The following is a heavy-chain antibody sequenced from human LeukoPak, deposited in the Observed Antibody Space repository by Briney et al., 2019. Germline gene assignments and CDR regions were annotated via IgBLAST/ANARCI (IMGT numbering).Heavy chain of an antibody. CDR1: GGSVSSASFY. CDR2: IYYSGST. CDR3: ARVDYYGSGRYYFDH. V-gene: IGHV4-61*01. D-gene: IGHD3-10*01. Sequence: SETLSLTCTVSGGSVSSASFYWSWIRQPPGEELEWIGNIYYSGSTKYNPSLTSRVTISVDTSKNQFTLKLSSVTAADTAVYYCARVDYYGSGRYYFDHWGQGTLVTVSS. J-gene: IGHJ4*02.